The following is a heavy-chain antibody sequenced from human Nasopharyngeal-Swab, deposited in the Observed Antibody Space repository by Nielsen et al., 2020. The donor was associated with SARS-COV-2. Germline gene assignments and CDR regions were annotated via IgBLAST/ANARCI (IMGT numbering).Heavy chain of an antibody. CDR3: VRLSIAAAGVDF. J-gene: IGHJ4*02. CDR2: IKQDGSET. CDR1: GFTFSGYW. Sequence: GESLKISCAASGFTFSGYWMSWVRQAPEKGLEWVANIKQDGSETYYVDSVKGRFTISRDNAKNSLYLQMNSLRAEDTAVFYCVRLSIAAAGVDFWGQGTLVTVSS. V-gene: IGHV3-7*01. D-gene: IGHD6-13*01.